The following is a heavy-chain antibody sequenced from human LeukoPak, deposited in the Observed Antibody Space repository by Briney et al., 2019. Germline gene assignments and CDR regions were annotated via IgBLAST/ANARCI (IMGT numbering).Heavy chain of an antibody. Sequence: GGSLRLSCAASGFTFSSYGMHWVRQAPGKGLEWVAFIRYDGSNKYYADSVKGRFTISRDNSKNTLYLQMNSLRAEDTAVYYCAKDRPIGYCSSSCYMDVWGKGTTVTVSS. J-gene: IGHJ6*03. CDR3: AKDRPIGYCSSSCYMDV. V-gene: IGHV3-30*02. CDR1: GFTFSSYG. CDR2: IRYDGSNK. D-gene: IGHD2-2*01.